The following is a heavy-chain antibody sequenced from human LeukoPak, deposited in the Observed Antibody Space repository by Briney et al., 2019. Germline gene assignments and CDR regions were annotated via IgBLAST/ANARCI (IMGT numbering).Heavy chain of an antibody. CDR3: ASTESSGYKNWFDP. J-gene: IGHJ5*02. Sequence: PSETLSLTCTVSGGSLSSYYWSWIRQPPGKGLEWIGYIYYSGSTNYNPSLKSRVTISVDTSKNQFSLKLSSVTAADTAVYYCASTESSGYKNWFDPWGQGTLVTVSS. D-gene: IGHD3-22*01. V-gene: IGHV4-59*01. CDR1: GGSLSSYY. CDR2: IYYSGST.